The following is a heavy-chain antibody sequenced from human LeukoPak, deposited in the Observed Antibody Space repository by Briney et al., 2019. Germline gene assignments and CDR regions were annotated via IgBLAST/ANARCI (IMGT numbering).Heavy chain of an antibody. V-gene: IGHV3-48*01. CDR2: ISSSSSTI. CDR3: ARGPSGYHNT. D-gene: IGHD5-12*01. CDR1: GFTFSTFL. Sequence: GGSLRLSCAASGFTFSTFLMNWVRQAPGKGLEWVSYISSSSSTIYYADSVKGRFTISRDNAKNSLYLQMNSLRAEDTAVYYCARGPSGYHNTGGQGTLVTVSS. J-gene: IGHJ4*02.